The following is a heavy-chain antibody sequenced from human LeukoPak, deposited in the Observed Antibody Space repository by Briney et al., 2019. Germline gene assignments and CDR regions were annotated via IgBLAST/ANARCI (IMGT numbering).Heavy chain of an antibody. CDR2: IIPIFGTA. CDR3: ARGNRSRYGDYVGYYYYYYMDV. J-gene: IGHJ6*03. V-gene: IGHV1-69*13. CDR1: GGTFSSYA. D-gene: IGHD4-17*01. Sequence: SVKVSCKASGGTFSSYAISWVRQAPGQGLEWMGGIIPIFGTANYAQKFQGRVTITADESTSTAYMELSSLRSEDTAVYYCARGNRSRYGDYVGYYYYYYMDVWGKGTTVTVSS.